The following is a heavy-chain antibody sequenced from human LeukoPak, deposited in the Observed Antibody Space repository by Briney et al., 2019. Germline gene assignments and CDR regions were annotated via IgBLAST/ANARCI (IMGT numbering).Heavy chain of an antibody. J-gene: IGHJ5*02. D-gene: IGHD2-2*01. V-gene: IGHV5-51*01. CDR2: IYPGDSDT. CDR1: GYTFTSYW. CDR3: ARQGGQLLSNWFDP. Sequence: KVSCKASGYTFTSYWIGWVRQMPGKGLEWMGIIYPGDSDTRYSPSFQGQVTISADKSISTAYLQWSSLKASDTAMYYCARQGGQLLSNWFDPWGQGTLVTVSS.